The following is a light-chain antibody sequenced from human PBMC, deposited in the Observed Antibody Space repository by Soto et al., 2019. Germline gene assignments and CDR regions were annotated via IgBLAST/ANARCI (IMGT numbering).Light chain of an antibody. CDR1: SSDVGGYNY. CDR3: SSYTSNSTLV. V-gene: IGLV2-14*03. J-gene: IGLJ1*01. CDR2: DVS. Sequence: QSALTQPASVSGSPGQSITISCTGTSSDVGGYNYVSWYQHNPGKAPKLMIFDVSNRPSGISYRFSGSKSGNTASLTISGLQAEDEADYYCSSYTSNSTLVFGTGTKLTVL.